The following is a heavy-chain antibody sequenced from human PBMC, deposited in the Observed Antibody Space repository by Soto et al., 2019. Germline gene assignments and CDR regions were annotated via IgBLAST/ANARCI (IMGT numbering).Heavy chain of an antibody. D-gene: IGHD6-25*01. V-gene: IGHV1-18*01. Sequence: QVQLVQSGAEVKKPGASVKVSCKASGYTFTSYGISWVRQAPGQGLEWMGWMSAYNGNTNYSQKLQGRVTMTTDTTTSTAYMEMRSLRSDDTAVYYCARALLSRSSGWDPEYFQHWGQGTLVTVSS. J-gene: IGHJ1*01. CDR1: GYTFTSYG. CDR2: MSAYNGNT. CDR3: ARALLSRSSGWDPEYFQH.